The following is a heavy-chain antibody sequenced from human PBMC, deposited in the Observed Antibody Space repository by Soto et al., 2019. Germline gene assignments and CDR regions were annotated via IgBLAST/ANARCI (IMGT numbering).Heavy chain of an antibody. CDR3: ASLATTLWAPRLDMGYGMDV. V-gene: IGHV3-9*01. D-gene: IGHD5-12*01. CDR1: GFTFDDYA. CDR2: ISWNSIPI. J-gene: IGHJ6*02. Sequence: EVQLVESGGGLVQPGRSLRLSCAGSGFTFDDYAMHWVRQAPGKGREWVSGISWNSIPIGYADAVKGRFTISRDNAKKSLYLQMNSLRGEDTALYYCASLATTLWAPRLDMGYGMDVWGQGTTVTVSS.